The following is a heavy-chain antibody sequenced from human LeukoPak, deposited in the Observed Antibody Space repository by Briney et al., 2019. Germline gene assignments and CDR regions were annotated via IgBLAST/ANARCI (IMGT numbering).Heavy chain of an antibody. V-gene: IGHV4-61*02. CDR1: GGSISSGSYY. Sequence: SSQTLSLTCTVSGGSISSGSYYWSWIRQPAGKELEWIGRIYTSGSTNYNPSLKSRVTISVDTSKNQFSLKLTSVTAADTAVYYCAKEGNILTGYAVLPSGMDVWGQGTTVTVSS. D-gene: IGHD3-9*01. J-gene: IGHJ6*02. CDR3: AKEGNILTGYAVLPSGMDV. CDR2: IYTSGST.